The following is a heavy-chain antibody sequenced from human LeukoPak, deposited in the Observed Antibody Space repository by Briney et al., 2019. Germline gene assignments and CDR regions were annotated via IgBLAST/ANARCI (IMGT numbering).Heavy chain of an antibody. CDR2: TSSDLNVK. V-gene: IGHV3-30-3*01. J-gene: IGHJ4*02. D-gene: IGHD2-15*01. CDR1: GFTFRNYV. Sequence: GGSLRLSCAASGFTFRNYVIHWVRQAPGKGLEWVAVTSSDLNVKLYADSVKGRFTISRDNAMNSLYLQMNSLRAEDTAVYYCASVRVGGQGTLVTVSS. CDR3: ASVRV.